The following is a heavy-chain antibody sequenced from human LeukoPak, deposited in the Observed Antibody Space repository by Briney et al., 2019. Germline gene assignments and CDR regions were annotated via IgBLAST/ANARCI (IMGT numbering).Heavy chain of an antibody. CDR1: GGSISSYY. D-gene: IGHD3-22*01. J-gene: IGHJ4*02. V-gene: IGHV4-59*05. Sequence: SETLSLTCTVSGGSISSYYWSWIRQPAGKGLEWIGSIYYSGSTYYNPSLKSRVTISVDTSKNQFSLKLSSVTAADTAVYYCARSPDYYDSSGYYYTRVFDYWGQGTLVTVSS. CDR3: ARSPDYYDSSGYYYTRVFDY. CDR2: IYYSGST.